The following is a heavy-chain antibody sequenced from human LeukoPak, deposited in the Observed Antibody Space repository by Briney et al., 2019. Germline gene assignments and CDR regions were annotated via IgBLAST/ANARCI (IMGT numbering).Heavy chain of an antibody. Sequence: PGGSLRLSCAASGFDFHDYMMHWVRQPPGKGLEWVSEISWNGDTIGYADSVKGRFIISRDNSKNTLYPQMNSLRAEDTAVYYCAKDLGIAARPGLMDVWGKGTTVTVSS. D-gene: IGHD6-6*01. CDR2: ISWNGDTI. J-gene: IGHJ6*04. CDR1: GFDFHDYM. V-gene: IGHV3-9*01. CDR3: AKDLGIAARPGLMDV.